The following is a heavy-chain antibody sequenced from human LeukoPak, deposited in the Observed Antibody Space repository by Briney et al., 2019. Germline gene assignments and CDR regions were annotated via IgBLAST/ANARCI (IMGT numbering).Heavy chain of an antibody. CDR1: GFTFTTYW. CDR3: ARSDYSSSWYFFDY. Sequence: GGSLRLSCAASGFTFTTYWMHWVRQAPGKGLEWVAVISYDGSNKYYADSVKGRFTISRDNSKNTLYLQMNSLRAEDTAVYYCARSDYSSSWYFFDYWGQGTLVTVSS. D-gene: IGHD6-13*01. J-gene: IGHJ4*02. V-gene: IGHV3-30-3*01. CDR2: ISYDGSNK.